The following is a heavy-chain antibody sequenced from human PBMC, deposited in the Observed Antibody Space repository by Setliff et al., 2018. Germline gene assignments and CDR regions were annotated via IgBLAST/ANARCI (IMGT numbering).Heavy chain of an antibody. Sequence: KPSETLSLTCDVSGISITSGRYWGWIRQPPGKGLEWIATIYHRGRTYYNPSLDSRVTISLDTSKNQYSLRLRSVTAADTAVYYCASPRRDDLDTPFDAFDLWGQGTKVTVSS. J-gene: IGHJ3*01. D-gene: IGHD1-1*01. CDR2: IYHRGRT. CDR3: ASPRRDDLDTPFDAFDL. V-gene: IGHV4-38-2*01. CDR1: GISITSGRY.